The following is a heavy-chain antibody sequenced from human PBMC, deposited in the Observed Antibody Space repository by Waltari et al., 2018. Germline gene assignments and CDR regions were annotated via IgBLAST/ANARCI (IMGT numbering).Heavy chain of an antibody. CDR2: MKSKTDSGTT. D-gene: IGHD3-10*01. CDR3: TTIWFSDP. Sequence: NSRKSWACQTPGKGLEWVGRMKSKTDSGTTHYAAPVKGRFTMSRDESKNTLSLQMNSRQTEDTGVYYCTTIWFSDPWGQGTLVTVSS. V-gene: IGHV3-15*01. CDR1: NSR. J-gene: IGHJ5*02.